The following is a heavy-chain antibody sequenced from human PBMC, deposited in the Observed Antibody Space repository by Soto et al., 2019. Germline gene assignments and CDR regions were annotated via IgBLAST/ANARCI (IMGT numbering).Heavy chain of an antibody. CDR2: IYYSGST. D-gene: IGHD3-10*01. CDR3: ARNLRWFGEFYGMDV. CDR1: GGSISSND. Sequence: PSETLSLTLTVAGGSISSNDGSWIRQPPVKGLEWIGYIYYSGSTNYIPSLKSRVTISVDTSKNQFSLKLSSVTAADTVVYYCARNLRWFGEFYGMDVWGQGTTVTVSS. J-gene: IGHJ6*02. V-gene: IGHV4-59*08.